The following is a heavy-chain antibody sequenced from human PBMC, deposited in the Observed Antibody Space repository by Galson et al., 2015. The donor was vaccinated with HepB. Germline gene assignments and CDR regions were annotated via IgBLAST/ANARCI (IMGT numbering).Heavy chain of an antibody. Sequence: SLRLSCAASGFTFSSYGMHWVRQAPGKGLEWVAVISYDGSNKYYADSVKGRFTISRDNSKNTLYLQMNSLRAEDTAVYYCAKDLLYSKATYYYYYGMDVWGQGTTVTVSS. CDR1: GFTFSSYG. CDR3: AKDLLYSKATYYYYYGMDV. D-gene: IGHD5-18*01. CDR2: ISYDGSNK. J-gene: IGHJ6*02. V-gene: IGHV3-30*18.